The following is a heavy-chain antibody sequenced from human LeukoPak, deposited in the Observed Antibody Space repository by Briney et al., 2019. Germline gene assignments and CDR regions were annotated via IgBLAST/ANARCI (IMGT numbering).Heavy chain of an antibody. Sequence: GGSLRLSCAASGFTFRDYYMTWIRQAPGKGLEWVSYISSSSNTIYYTDSVKGRFTISRDNAKNSMYLQMNSLRPEDTAMYYCVSMVRGIGYWGQGTLVTVSS. J-gene: IGHJ4*02. CDR2: ISSSSNTI. V-gene: IGHV3-11*04. CDR3: VSMVRGIGY. CDR1: GFTFRDYY. D-gene: IGHD3-10*01.